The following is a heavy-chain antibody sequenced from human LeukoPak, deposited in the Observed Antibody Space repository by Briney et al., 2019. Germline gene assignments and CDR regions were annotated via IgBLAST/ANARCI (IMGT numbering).Heavy chain of an antibody. CDR2: ISSSGSTI. V-gene: IGHV3-48*03. D-gene: IGHD3-16*02. CDR1: GFTFSSYE. Sequence: GGSLRLSCAASGFTFSSYEMNWVRQAPGKGLEWVSYISSSGSTIYYADSVKGRFTISRDNAKISLYLQMNSLRAEDTAVYYCARDVGYYDYVWGSYLDYWGQGTLVTVSS. CDR3: ARDVGYYDYVWGSYLDY. J-gene: IGHJ4*02.